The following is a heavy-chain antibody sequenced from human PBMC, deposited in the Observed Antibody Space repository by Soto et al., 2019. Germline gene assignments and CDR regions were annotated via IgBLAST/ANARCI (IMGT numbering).Heavy chain of an antibody. Sequence: GGFLRLSCAASGFTFRSFTMNWVRQAPGKGLEWVSTISSNSAYIYYTDALRGRFTISRDNAKNSLHLQMNSLRAEDTAVYYCTRDASRDSSARGWFDPWGPGTLVTVSS. J-gene: IGHJ5*02. CDR3: TRDASRDSSARGWFDP. CDR2: ISSNSAYI. D-gene: IGHD6-13*01. CDR1: GFTFRSFT. V-gene: IGHV3-21*01.